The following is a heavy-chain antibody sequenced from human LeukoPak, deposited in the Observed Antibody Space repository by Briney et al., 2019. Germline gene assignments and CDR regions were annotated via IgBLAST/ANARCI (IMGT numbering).Heavy chain of an antibody. D-gene: IGHD1-26*01. V-gene: IGHV3-23*01. J-gene: IGHJ2*01. CDR1: GFTFSTYS. CDR3: AKDPSRYTGSSMDL. Sequence: GGSLRPSCVASGFTFSTYSMNWVRQAPGKGLEWVSTISDSGGSTYYADSVKGRFTISRDNSKNTLYLQMNSLRAEDTAVYYCAKDPSRYTGSSMDLWGRGTLVTVSS. CDR2: ISDSGGST.